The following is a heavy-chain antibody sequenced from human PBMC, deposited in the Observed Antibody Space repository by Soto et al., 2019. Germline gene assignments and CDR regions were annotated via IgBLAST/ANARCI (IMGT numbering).Heavy chain of an antibody. V-gene: IGHV4-31*03. CDR1: GGSISSGGYY. Sequence: QVQLQESGPGLVKPSQTLSLTCTVSGGSISSGGYYWSWIRQDPGEGLEWIGYIYNSGSTYYNPSLKSRLTISVDTSKSQFSLKLTSVTAADTAVYYCARVKARFYGMDVWGQGTTVTVSS. CDR3: ARVKARFYGMDV. J-gene: IGHJ6*02. D-gene: IGHD3-3*01. CDR2: IYNSGST.